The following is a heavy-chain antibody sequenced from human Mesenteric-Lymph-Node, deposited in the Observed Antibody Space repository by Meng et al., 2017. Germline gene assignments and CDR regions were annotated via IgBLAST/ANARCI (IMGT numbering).Heavy chain of an antibody. V-gene: IGHV3-21*01. J-gene: IGHJ4*02. CDR2: ISSSSTYI. CDR1: GFTFSTYS. CDR3: ARGGHYYDTSGRDY. Sequence: GESLKISCAASGFTFSTYSMDWVRQAPGKGLEWVSSISSSSTYIYYADSVKGRFTISRDNAKNSLYLQMNSLRAEDTAVYYCARGGHYYDTSGRDYWGQGALVTVSS. D-gene: IGHD3-22*01.